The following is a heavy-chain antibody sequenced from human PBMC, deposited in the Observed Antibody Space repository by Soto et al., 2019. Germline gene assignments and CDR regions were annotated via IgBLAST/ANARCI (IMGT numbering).Heavy chain of an antibody. Sequence: GGSLRLSCAASGFTFSSYGMHWVRQAPGKGLEWVAVISYDGSNKYYADSVKGRFTIPRDNSKNTLYLQMNSLRAEDTAVYYCAKDGQQLPRTYHIRESYYYYGMEVWGQGTTVTVSS. CDR3: AKDGQQLPRTYHIRESYYYYGMEV. CDR1: GFTFSSYG. V-gene: IGHV3-30*18. CDR2: ISYDGSNK. D-gene: IGHD6-13*01. J-gene: IGHJ6*02.